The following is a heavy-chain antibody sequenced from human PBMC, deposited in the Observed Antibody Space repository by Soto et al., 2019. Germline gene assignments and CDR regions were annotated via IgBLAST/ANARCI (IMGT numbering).Heavy chain of an antibody. V-gene: IGHV3-30-3*01. J-gene: IGHJ4*02. CDR1: GFTFSSYA. D-gene: IGHD2-2*01. Sequence: GGSLRLACAASGFTFSSYAMHWVRQAPGKGLEWVAVISYDGSNKYYADSVKGRFTISRDNSKNTLYLQMNSLRTEDTAVYYCARGPSSLTRFDYWGQGTLVTVSS. CDR2: ISYDGSNK. CDR3: ARGPSSLTRFDY.